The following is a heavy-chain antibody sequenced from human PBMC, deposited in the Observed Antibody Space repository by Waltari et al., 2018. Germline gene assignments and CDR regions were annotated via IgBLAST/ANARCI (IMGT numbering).Heavy chain of an antibody. CDR1: GFTFGSYW. Sequence: EVQLVESGGGWVQPGGSLRLSGAASGFTFGSYWMNGVRQAPGKGLEWVANIKQDGSEKYYVDSVKGRFTISRDNAKNSLYLQMNSLRAEDTAVYYCARGLSSAFDIWGQGTMVTVSS. CDR3: ARGLSSAFDI. J-gene: IGHJ3*02. V-gene: IGHV3-7*01. CDR2: IKQDGSEK.